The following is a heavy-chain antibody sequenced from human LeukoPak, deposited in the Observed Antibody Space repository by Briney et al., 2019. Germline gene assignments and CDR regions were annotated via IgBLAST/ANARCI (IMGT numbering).Heavy chain of an antibody. CDR2: IIPIFGTA. Sequence: SVKVSCKASGGTFSSYAISWVRQAPGQGLEWMGRIIPIFGTANYAQKFQGRVTITTDESTSTAYMGLSSLRSEDTAAYYCARERPYDYVWGSYRYAYDYWGQGTLVTVSS. CDR1: GGTFSSYA. CDR3: ARERPYDYVWGSYRYAYDY. V-gene: IGHV1-69*05. D-gene: IGHD3-16*02. J-gene: IGHJ4*02.